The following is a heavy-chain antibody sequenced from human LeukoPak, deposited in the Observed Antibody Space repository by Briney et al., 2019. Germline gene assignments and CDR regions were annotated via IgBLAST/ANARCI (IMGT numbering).Heavy chain of an antibody. V-gene: IGHV1-69*04. CDR1: GGTFSSYA. D-gene: IGHD4-17*01. J-gene: IGHJ3*02. CDR3: AKDDYGDFDAFDI. Sequence: GASVKVSCKASGGTFSSYAISWVRQAPGQGLEWMGRIIPILGIANYAQKFQGRVTITADKSTSTAYMELSSLRSEDTAVYYCAKDDYGDFDAFDIWGQGTMVTVSS. CDR2: IIPILGIA.